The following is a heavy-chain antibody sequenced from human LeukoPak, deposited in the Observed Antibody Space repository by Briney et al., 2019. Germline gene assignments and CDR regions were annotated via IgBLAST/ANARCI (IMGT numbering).Heavy chain of an antibody. D-gene: IGHD3-10*01. CDR3: AREDREGYYFDY. CDR1: GGSISSGGYY. J-gene: IGHJ4*02. Sequence: SETLPLTCTVSGGSISSGGYYWSWIRQHPGKGLEWIGYIYYSGTTYYNPSLKSRVTISVDTSKNQFSLKLSSVTAADTAVYYCAREDREGYYFDYWGQGTLVTVSS. CDR2: IYYSGTT. V-gene: IGHV4-31*03.